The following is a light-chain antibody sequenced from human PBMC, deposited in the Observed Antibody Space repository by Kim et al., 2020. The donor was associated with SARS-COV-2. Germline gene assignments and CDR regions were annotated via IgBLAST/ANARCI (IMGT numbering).Light chain of an antibody. J-gene: IGKJ3*01. V-gene: IGKV2-30*01. CDR2: KVS. Sequence: PASSACGSSQSRAYSDGNIYLNWFHQRPGQAPRRLIYKVSKRDSGVPDRFSGSGSGTDFTLQISRVEAEDVGVYYCMQGTHWPFTFGPGTKVDIK. CDR3: MQGTHWPFT. CDR1: QSRAYSDGNIY.